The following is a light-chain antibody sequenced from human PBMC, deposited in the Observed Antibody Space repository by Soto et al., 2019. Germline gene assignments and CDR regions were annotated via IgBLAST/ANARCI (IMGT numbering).Light chain of an antibody. CDR2: YDN. CDR1: NSNIGSNT. CDR3: AAWDDSLNRRV. Sequence: HSVLTQPPSASGTPGQRVTISCSGSNSNIGSNTVNWYQQLPGTAPKLLIYYDNLRPSGVPDRISGSKSGTSASLAISGLQSDDEADYYYAAWDDSLNRRVFGTGTKVTGL. J-gene: IGLJ1*01. V-gene: IGLV1-44*01.